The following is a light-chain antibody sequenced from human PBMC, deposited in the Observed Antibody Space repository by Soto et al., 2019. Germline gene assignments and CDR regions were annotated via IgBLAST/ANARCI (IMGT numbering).Light chain of an antibody. CDR3: SSYTSSSTLVV. CDR1: SSDVGGYNY. J-gene: IGLJ2*01. CDR2: EVS. V-gene: IGLV2-14*01. Sequence: ALTQPASVSGSPGQSITISCTGTSSDVGGYNYVSWYQQHPGKAPKLMIYEVSNRPSGVSNRFSGSKSGNTASLTISGLQAEDEADYYCSSYTSSSTLVVFGGGTKVTVL.